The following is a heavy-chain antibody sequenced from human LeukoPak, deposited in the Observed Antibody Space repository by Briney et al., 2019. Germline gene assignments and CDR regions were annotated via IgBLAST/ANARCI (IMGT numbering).Heavy chain of an antibody. D-gene: IGHD3-22*01. CDR1: GFTFSSYA. V-gene: IGHV3-30*04. CDR3: AKGTAVVYYDSSGYYFPDPFDY. CDR2: ISYDGSNK. J-gene: IGHJ4*02. Sequence: GGSLRLSCAASGFTFSSYAMHWVRQAPGKGLEWVAVISYDGSNKYYADSVKGRFTISRDNSKNTLYLQMNSLRAEDTAVYYCAKGTAVVYYDSSGYYFPDPFDYWGQGTLVTVSS.